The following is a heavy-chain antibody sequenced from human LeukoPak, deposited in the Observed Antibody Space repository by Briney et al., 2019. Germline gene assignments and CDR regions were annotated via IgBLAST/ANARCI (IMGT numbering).Heavy chain of an antibody. CDR1: GFTFSSYN. CDR3: ARDSSGYFLSFDY. V-gene: IGHV3-48*02. J-gene: IGHJ4*02. D-gene: IGHD3-22*01. Sequence: GGSLRLSCAASGFTFSSYNMNWVRQAPGKGLEWVSYISSSSSTRYYADSVKGRFTISRDNAKNSLYLQINSLRDEDTAVYYCARDSSGYFLSFDYWGQGTLVTVSS. CDR2: ISSSSSTR.